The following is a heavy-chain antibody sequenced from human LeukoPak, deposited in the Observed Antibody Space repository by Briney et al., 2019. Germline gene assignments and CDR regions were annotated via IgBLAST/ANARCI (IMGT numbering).Heavy chain of an antibody. CDR3: AKDPCTDGVCYTSSYYGMDV. Sequence: GGSLRLSCAASGFTFSSYAMSWVRQAPGKGLEWDSVISGSSLSAYYADSVKGRFTISSDNSKNTLYLQMNSLRVEDTAVYYCAKDPCTDGVCYTSSYYGMDVWGLGTTVTVSS. CDR2: ISGSSLSA. J-gene: IGHJ6*02. D-gene: IGHD2-8*01. CDR1: GFTFSSYA. V-gene: IGHV3-23*01.